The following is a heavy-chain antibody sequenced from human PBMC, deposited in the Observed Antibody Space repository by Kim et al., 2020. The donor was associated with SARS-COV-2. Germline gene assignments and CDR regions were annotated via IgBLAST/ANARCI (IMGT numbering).Heavy chain of an antibody. J-gene: IGHJ6*02. D-gene: IGHD6-19*01. CDR2: ISYDGSNK. V-gene: IGHV3-33*05. CDR1: GFTFSSYG. CDR3: ASGYSSDEDPYYYYGMDV. Sequence: GGSLRLSCAASGFTFSSYGMHWVRQAPGKGLEWVAVISYDGSNKYYADSVKGRFTISRDNSKNTLYLQMNSLRAEDTAVYYCASGYSSDEDPYYYYGMDVWGQGTTVTVSS.